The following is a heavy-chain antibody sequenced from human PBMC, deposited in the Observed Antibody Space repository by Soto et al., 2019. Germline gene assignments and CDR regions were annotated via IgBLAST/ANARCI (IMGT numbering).Heavy chain of an antibody. CDR2: IYSGGST. Sequence: GGSLRLSCAACGFTVSSNYMSWVRQAPGKGLEWVSVIYSGGSTYYADSVKGRFTISRDNSKNTLYLQMNSLRAEDTAVYYCARDSGRYSTPHDAFDIWGQGTMVTVSS. CDR1: GFTVSSNY. V-gene: IGHV3-53*01. D-gene: IGHD6-13*01. J-gene: IGHJ3*02. CDR3: ARDSGRYSTPHDAFDI.